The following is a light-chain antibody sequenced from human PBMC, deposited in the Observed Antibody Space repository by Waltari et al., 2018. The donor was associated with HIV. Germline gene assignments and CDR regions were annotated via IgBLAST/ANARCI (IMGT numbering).Light chain of an antibody. CDR2: SNN. CDR1: SANIEITT. Sequence: QSVLPQPPAASATPGQRLTIPCSARSANIEITTIHWYQQFPGTALQLLTYSNNQRPSGVPDRFSGSKSGTSAALAISGLQSEDEADYYCATWDDSLNGPVFGGGTKLTVL. CDR3: ATWDDSLNGPV. V-gene: IGLV1-44*01. J-gene: IGLJ3*02.